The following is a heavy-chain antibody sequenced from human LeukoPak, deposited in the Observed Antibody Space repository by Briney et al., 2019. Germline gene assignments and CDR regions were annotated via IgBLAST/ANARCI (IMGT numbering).Heavy chain of an antibody. CDR1: GITFNNYW. CDR2: IKSGGSVT. Sequence: GGYLRLSCAASGITFNNYWMHWVRQVPGKGLVWVSLIKSGGSVTLYADSVKGRFTISRDDTKKTLYLQMSSLRAEDTAVYYCATDRGWRTSGYYLYYFEYWGQGTLVTYSS. CDR3: ATDRGWRTSGYYLYYFEY. V-gene: IGHV3-74*03. J-gene: IGHJ4*02. D-gene: IGHD3-3*01.